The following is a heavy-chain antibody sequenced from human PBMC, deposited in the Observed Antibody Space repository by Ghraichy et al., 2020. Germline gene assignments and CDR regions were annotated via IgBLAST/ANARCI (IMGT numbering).Heavy chain of an antibody. CDR2: IWYDGSNK. CDR1: GFTFSSYG. CDR3: ARDGSGSYYNGGPLGGWFDP. D-gene: IGHD3-10*01. J-gene: IGHJ5*02. V-gene: IGHV3-33*01. Sequence: GGSLRLSCAASGFTFSSYGMHWVRQAPGKGLEWVAVIWYDGSNKYYADSVKGRFTISRDNSKNTLYLQMNSLRAEDTAVYYCARDGSGSYYNGGPLGGWFDPWGQGTLVTVSS.